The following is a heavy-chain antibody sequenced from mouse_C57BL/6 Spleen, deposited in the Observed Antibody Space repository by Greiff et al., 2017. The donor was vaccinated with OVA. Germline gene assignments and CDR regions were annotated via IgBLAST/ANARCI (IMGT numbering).Heavy chain of an antibody. Sequence: VQGVESGPGLVQPSQSLSITCTVSGFSLTSYGVHWVRQSPGKGLEWLGVIWSGGSTDYNAAFISRLSISKDNSKSQVFFKMNSLQADDTAIYYCARSRIKGYFDYWGQGTTLTVSS. J-gene: IGHJ2*01. V-gene: IGHV2-2*01. CDR2: IWSGGST. CDR3: ARSRIKGYFDY. D-gene: IGHD1-1*01. CDR1: GFSLTSYG.